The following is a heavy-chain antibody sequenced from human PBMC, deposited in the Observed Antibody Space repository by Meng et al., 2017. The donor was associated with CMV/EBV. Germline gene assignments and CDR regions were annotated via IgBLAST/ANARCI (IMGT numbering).Heavy chain of an antibody. CDR3: GGGYSYGFSY. J-gene: IGHJ4*02. Sequence: QLTLKESGPTRVKPXQPLTLPCTFSGFSLSTSGVGVGWIRQPPGKALEWLALIYWDDDKRYSPSLKSRLTITKDTSKNQVVLTMTNMDPVDTATYYCGGGYSYGFSYWGQGTLVTVSS. CDR1: GFSLSTSGVG. V-gene: IGHV2-5*02. D-gene: IGHD5-18*01. CDR2: IYWDDDK.